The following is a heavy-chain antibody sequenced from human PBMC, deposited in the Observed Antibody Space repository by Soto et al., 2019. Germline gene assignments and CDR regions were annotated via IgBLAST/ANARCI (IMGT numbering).Heavy chain of an antibody. J-gene: IGHJ6*02. CDR1: GFTFSSYG. D-gene: IGHD5-18*01. CDR2: ISYDGSNK. Sequence: QVQLVESGGGVVQPGRSLRLSCAASGFTFSSYGMHWVRQAPGKGLEWVAVISYDGSNKYYADSVKGRFTISRDNSKNTLYLQMNSLRAEDTAVYYCAKDRSKTATLHHYYYYGMDVWGQGTTVTVSS. CDR3: AKDRSKTATLHHYYYYGMDV. V-gene: IGHV3-30*18.